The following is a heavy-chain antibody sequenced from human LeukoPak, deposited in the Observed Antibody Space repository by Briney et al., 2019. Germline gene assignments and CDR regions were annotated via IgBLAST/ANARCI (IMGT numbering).Heavy chain of an antibody. CDR3: ARAYYSTSWFPH. CDR1: GVSLNGYY. V-gene: IGHV4-34*01. J-gene: IGHJ5*02. CDR2: INHSGRT. D-gene: IGHD3-10*01. Sequence: SETLSLTCAVSGVSLNGYYWGWVRQTPGKGLEWIGEINHSGRTNYNPSLKSRVTISADTSKNQFSLELRSVTAADTAVYYCARAYYSTSWFPHWGQGALVTVSS.